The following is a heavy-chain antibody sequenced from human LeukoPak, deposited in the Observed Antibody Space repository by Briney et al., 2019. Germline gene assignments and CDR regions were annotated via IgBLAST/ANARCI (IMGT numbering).Heavy chain of an antibody. CDR3: ARSGTVGAMPV. J-gene: IGHJ4*02. CDR1: GGSFSGYY. V-gene: IGHV4-59*08. Sequence: SETLSLTCAVYGGSFSGYYWSWIRLPPGKGLEWIGYIYYSGSTNYNPSLKSRVTISVDTSKNQFSLKLSSVTAADTAVYYCARSGTVGAMPVWGQGTLVTVSS. D-gene: IGHD1-26*01. CDR2: IYYSGST.